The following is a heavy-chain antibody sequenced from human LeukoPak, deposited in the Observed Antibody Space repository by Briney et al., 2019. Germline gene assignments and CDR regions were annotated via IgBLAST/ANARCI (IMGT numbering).Heavy chain of an antibody. Sequence: SSETLSLTCTVSGYSISSDYYWGWVRQPPGKGLEWIGSIYHSGSTYYNPSLKSRVTISVDTSKNQFSLKLTSVTAADTAVYYCARAIEVGAMTPFDYWGQGTLVTVSS. CDR3: ARAIEVGAMTPFDY. D-gene: IGHD1-26*01. J-gene: IGHJ4*02. CDR1: GYSISSDYY. V-gene: IGHV4-38-2*02. CDR2: IYHSGST.